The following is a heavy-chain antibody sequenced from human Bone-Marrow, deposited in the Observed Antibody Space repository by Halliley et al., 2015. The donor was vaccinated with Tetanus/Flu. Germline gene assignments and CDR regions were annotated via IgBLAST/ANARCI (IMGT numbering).Heavy chain of an antibody. CDR3: ARARGSGLSPYYFYGVDV. V-gene: IGHV4-59*01. CDR2: IYYSGSP. D-gene: IGHD6-19*01. J-gene: IGHJ6*01. Sequence: YIYYSGSPNYNPSLKSRVTISLDTSTNQFSLKVTSVTAADTAVYYCARARGSGLSPYYFYGVDVWGQGTTVIVSA.